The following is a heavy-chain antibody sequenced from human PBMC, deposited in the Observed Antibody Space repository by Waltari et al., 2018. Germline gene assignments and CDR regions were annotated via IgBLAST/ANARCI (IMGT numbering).Heavy chain of an antibody. D-gene: IGHD3-10*01. CDR1: GGSFSGYS. J-gene: IGHJ5*02. CDR3: ARGRFYYYGSGSYYNPEFDP. V-gene: IGHV4-34*01. Sequence: QVQLQQWGAGLLKPSETLSLTCAVYGGSFSGYSWSWIRQPPGKGLEWIGEINHSGSTNYNPSLKSRVTISVDTSKNQFSLKLSSVTAADTAVYYCARGRFYYYGSGSYYNPEFDPWGQGTLVTVSS. CDR2: INHSGST.